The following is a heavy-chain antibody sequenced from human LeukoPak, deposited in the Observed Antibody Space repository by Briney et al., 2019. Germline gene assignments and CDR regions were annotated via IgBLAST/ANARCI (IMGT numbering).Heavy chain of an antibody. CDR2: FSSYSGNT. CDR3: ARPFMEQLVPFDP. Sequence: ASVKVSCKASGYTFTSFGISWVRQAPGQGREWMGWFSSYSGNTNYAQKLQGRDTLTTDTPTNTAYMELRSLRPDDTAVYYCARPFMEQLVPFDPWGQGTLVTVSS. D-gene: IGHD6-13*01. V-gene: IGHV1-18*01. J-gene: IGHJ5*02. CDR1: GYTFTSFG.